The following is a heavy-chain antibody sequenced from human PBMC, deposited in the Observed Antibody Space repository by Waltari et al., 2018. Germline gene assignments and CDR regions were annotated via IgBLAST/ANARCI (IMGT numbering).Heavy chain of an antibody. V-gene: IGHV3-23*05. CDR2: IGAGVGA. CDR3: AIFVDTAIDY. J-gene: IGHJ4*02. D-gene: IGHD5-18*01. CDR1: GFTFSSYA. Sequence: EVQLLESGGNLVQLGGSLRLSCAASGFTFSSYAMRWVRLVPGRGLELVAAIGAGVGAYVADAVEGRFTSSGDNSKSTLDQQMISLRSEDPAVYYCAIFVDTAIDYWGQGTLVTVSS.